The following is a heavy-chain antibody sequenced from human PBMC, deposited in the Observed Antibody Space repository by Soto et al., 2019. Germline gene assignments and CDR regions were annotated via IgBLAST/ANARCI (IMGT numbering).Heavy chain of an antibody. CDR3: VTGHEQSARYYGMDV. V-gene: IGHV5-10-1*01. J-gene: IGHJ6*02. D-gene: IGHD6-19*01. CDR2: IDPSDSYT. Sequence: GESLKISCKGPGYSFTSYWISWVRQMPGKGLEWMGRIDPSDSYTNYSPSFQGHVTISADKSISTAYLQWSSLKASDTAMYYCVTGHEQSARYYGMDVWGQGTTVTSP. CDR1: GYSFTSYW.